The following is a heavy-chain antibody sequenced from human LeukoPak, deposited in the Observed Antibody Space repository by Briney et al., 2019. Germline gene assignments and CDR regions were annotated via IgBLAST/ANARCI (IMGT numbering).Heavy chain of an antibody. CDR1: GFNFDRYT. CDR2: AGWAGGTT. Sequence: GGSLRLSCATSGFNFDRYTINWVRQAPGKGLEWVSLAGWAGGTTFYSDSVRGRFTISRDSGRKSVHLQMNSLTTDDTAFYFCAKELDTMFFDYWGQGALVTVSS. J-gene: IGHJ4*02. D-gene: IGHD3-10*02. CDR3: AKELDTMFFDY. V-gene: IGHV3-43*01.